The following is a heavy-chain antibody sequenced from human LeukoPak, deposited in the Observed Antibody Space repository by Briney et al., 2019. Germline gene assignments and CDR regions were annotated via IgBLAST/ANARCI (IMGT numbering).Heavy chain of an antibody. CDR3: ARDHLIAAAGNDY. V-gene: IGHV3-20*04. D-gene: IGHD6-13*01. J-gene: IGHJ4*02. CDR1: GFTFDDYG. Sequence: GGSLRLSCAASGFTFDDYGMSWVRQAPGKGLEWVSGIDRNGDSTGYADSVEGRFTISRDNAKNSLYLQMNSLRAEDTALYYCARDHLIAAAGNDYWGQGTLVTVSS. CDR2: IDRNGDST.